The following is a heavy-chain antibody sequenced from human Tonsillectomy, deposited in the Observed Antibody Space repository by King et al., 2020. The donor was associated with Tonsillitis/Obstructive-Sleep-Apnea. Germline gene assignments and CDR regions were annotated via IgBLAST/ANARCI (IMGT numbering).Heavy chain of an antibody. Sequence: VQLVESGGGLVQPGGSLRLSCAASGFTFSSYWMHWVRQAPGKGLVWVSRINSDGSSTSYADSVKGRFTISRDNAKNTLYLQMNSLRAEDTAVYYCAILVPAANYMDVWGKGTTVTVSS. D-gene: IGHD2-2*01. CDR2: INSDGSST. CDR1: GFTFSSYW. CDR3: AILVPAANYMDV. V-gene: IGHV3-74*01. J-gene: IGHJ6*03.